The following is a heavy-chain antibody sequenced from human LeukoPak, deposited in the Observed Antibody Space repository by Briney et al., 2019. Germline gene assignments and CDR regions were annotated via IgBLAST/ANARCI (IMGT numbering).Heavy chain of an antibody. V-gene: IGHV3-21*01. CDR1: GFTFSSYT. CDR2: ISGSSSYI. J-gene: IGHJ4*02. D-gene: IGHD3-22*01. CDR3: ARDPRPGSSGYYGPLDY. Sequence: PGGSLRLSCAASGFTFSSYTMNWVRQAPGKGLEWVSSISGSSSYINYADSLKGRFTISRDNAKNSLYLQMNSLRAEDTAVYYCARDPRPGSSGYYGPLDYWGQGTLVTVSS.